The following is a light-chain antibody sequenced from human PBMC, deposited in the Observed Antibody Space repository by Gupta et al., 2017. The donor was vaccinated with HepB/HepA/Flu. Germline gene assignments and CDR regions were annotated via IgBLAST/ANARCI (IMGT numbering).Light chain of an antibody. Sequence: SSELTQDPAVSVALGQTVRITCQGDSLRSYYASWYQQKPGQAPVLVIYGKNNRPSGIPDRLAGSSSGNTASLTITGAQAEDEADYDCNSRDSSGNLVVFGGGTKLTVL. CDR1: SLRSYY. V-gene: IGLV3-19*01. J-gene: IGLJ2*01. CDR2: GKN. CDR3: NSRDSSGNLVV.